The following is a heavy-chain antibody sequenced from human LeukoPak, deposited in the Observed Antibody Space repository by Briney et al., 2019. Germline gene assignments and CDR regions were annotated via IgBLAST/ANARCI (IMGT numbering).Heavy chain of an antibody. CDR3: ARGSTYYDSSGQVPFDY. J-gene: IGHJ4*02. CDR2: ISGSSSTI. D-gene: IGHD3-22*01. CDR1: GFTFSSYG. Sequence: GGSLRLSCAASGFTFSSYGMHWVRQAPGKGLEWGSYISGSSSTIYYADSVKGRFTISRDNGKNTLYLQMNSLRAEDTAVYYCARGSTYYDSSGQVPFDYWGQGTLVTVSS. V-gene: IGHV3-48*01.